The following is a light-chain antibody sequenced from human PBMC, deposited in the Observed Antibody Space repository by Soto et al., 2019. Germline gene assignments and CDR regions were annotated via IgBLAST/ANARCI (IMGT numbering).Light chain of an antibody. V-gene: IGLV2-14*01. CDR3: SSYTRTSPLI. CDR1: SSDVGGYNY. CDR2: DVS. J-gene: IGLJ2*01. Sequence: QSALTQPASVSGSPGQAITFSCTGTSSDVGGYNYVSWYQQHPGKAPKLMIYDVSHRPSGVSNRLSGSKSGNTASLTISGLQAEDEADYYCSSYTRTSPLIFGGGTNLPVL.